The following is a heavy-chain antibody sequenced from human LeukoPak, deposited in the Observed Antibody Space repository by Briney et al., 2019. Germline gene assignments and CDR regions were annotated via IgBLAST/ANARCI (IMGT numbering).Heavy chain of an antibody. D-gene: IGHD1-20*01. V-gene: IGHV3-30*18. J-gene: IGHJ3*02. CDR3: AKSCNWNDVGAFDI. Sequence: GGSLRLSCAASGFTFSSYAMHWVRQAPGKGLEWVAVISYDGSNKYYADSVKGRFTISRDNSKNTLYLQMNSLRTEDTAVYYCAKSCNWNDVGAFDIWGQGTMVTVSS. CDR1: GFTFSSYA. CDR2: ISYDGSNK.